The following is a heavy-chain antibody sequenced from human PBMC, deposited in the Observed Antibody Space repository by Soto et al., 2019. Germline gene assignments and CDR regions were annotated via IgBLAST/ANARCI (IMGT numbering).Heavy chain of an antibody. J-gene: IGHJ4*02. D-gene: IGHD2-15*01. CDR3: GRSLHRDIFDSIPHY. CDR2: INAGNGNT. Sequence: ASVKVSCKASGYTFTTYSIHWVRQAPGQRLEWMGWINAGNGNTKYSQNFLGRVTITTDTSASTAYMELSSLSSEDTAVYYCGRSLHRDIFDSIPHYWGQGTLVTVSS. CDR1: GYTFTTYS. V-gene: IGHV1-3*01.